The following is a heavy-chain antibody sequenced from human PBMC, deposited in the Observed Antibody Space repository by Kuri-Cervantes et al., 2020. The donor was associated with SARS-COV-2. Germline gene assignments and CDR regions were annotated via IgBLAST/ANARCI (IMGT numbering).Heavy chain of an antibody. CDR2: MNPNSGNT. CDR1: GYTFTSYD. D-gene: IGHD3-9*01. J-gene: IGHJ3*02. Sequence: ASVKVSCKASGYTFTSYDINWVRQATGQGLEWMGWMNPNSGNTGYAQKFQGRVTMTRNTSISTAYMELSSLRSEDTAVYYCASDWSHLLAFDIWGQGTMVTVSS. V-gene: IGHV1-8*01. CDR3: ASDWSHLLAFDI.